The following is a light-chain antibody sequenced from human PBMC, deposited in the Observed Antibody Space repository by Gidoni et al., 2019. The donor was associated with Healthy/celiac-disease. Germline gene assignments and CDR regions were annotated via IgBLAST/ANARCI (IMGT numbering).Light chain of an antibody. CDR3: QQYNNWPLT. CDR1: QSVSSN. CDR2: GAS. J-gene: IGKJ4*01. V-gene: IGKV3-15*01. Sequence: EIVMTQSPATLSVSPGDRATLSCRASQSVSSNLAWYQQKPGQAPRLLIYGASTRATGIPARCSGSGSGTEFTLTISSLQSEDFAVYYCQQYNNWPLTFXGXTKVEIK.